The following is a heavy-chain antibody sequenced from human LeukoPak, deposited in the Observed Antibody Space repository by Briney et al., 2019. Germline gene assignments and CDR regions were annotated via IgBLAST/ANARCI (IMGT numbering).Heavy chain of an antibody. V-gene: IGHV6-1*01. J-gene: IGHJ4*02. CDR1: GESVSSNAAA. Sequence: PSQTLSLTCAISGESVSSNAAAWNWIRQSPSRGLEWLGRTYYRSKWYNEYAEYVKSRITINPDTSKNQFSLQLRSVIPEDTAVYYCVRGNYNFDYWGQGTLVIVSS. CDR2: TYYRSKWYN. CDR3: VRGNYNFDY. D-gene: IGHD1-7*01.